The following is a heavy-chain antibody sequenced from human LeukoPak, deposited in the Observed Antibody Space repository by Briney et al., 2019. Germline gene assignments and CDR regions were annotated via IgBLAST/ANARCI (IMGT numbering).Heavy chain of an antibody. J-gene: IGHJ5*02. CDR2: INHSGST. CDR1: GGSFSGYY. D-gene: IGHD5-24*01. Sequence: SETLSLTCAVYGGSFSGYYWSWIRQPPGKGLEWIGEINHSGSTNYNPSLKSRATISVDTSKNQFSLKLSSVTAADTAVYYCARGVEMATITVWFDPWGQGTLVAVSS. CDR3: ARGVEMATITVWFDP. V-gene: IGHV4-34*01.